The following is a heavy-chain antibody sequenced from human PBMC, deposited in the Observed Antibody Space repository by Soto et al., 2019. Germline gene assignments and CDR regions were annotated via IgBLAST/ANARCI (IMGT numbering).Heavy chain of an antibody. J-gene: IGHJ4*02. V-gene: IGHV1-69*02. CDR2: IIPILGIA. D-gene: IGHD2-15*01. CDR3: ATYCSGGSCYPRGPAG. CDR1: GGTFSSYT. Sequence: SVKVSCKASGGTFSSYTISWVRQAPGQGLEWMGRIIPILGIANYAQKFQGRVTITADKSTSTAYMELSSLRSEDTAVYYCATYCSGGSCYPRGPAGRGQGTLVTVSS.